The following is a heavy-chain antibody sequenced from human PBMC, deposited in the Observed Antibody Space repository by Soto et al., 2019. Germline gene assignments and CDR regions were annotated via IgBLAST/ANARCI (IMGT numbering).Heavy chain of an antibody. Sequence: PGGSLRLSCAASGFTFSSYWMSWVRQAPWKGLEWVANIKQDGSEKYYVDSVKGRFTISRDNAKNSLYLQMNSLRAEDTAVYYCARVRRDITAWTPSDYWGQGTLVTVSS. D-gene: IGHD3-3*01. V-gene: IGHV3-7*01. CDR1: GFTFSSYW. CDR2: IKQDGSEK. J-gene: IGHJ4*02. CDR3: ARVRRDITAWTPSDY.